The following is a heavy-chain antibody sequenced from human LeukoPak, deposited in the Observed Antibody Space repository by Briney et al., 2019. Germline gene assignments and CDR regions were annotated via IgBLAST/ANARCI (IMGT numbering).Heavy chain of an antibody. J-gene: IGHJ4*02. CDR1: GFTFDDYA. V-gene: IGHV3-9*01. D-gene: IGHD1/OR15-1a*01. CDR3: AKGPRGMRNKYYFDY. Sequence: GGSLRLSCAASGFTFDDYAMHWVRQASGKGLEWVSGISWNSGSIGYADSVKGRFTISRDNAKNSLYLQMNSLRAEDTALYYCAKGPRGMRNKYYFDYWGQGTLVTVSS. CDR2: ISWNSGSI.